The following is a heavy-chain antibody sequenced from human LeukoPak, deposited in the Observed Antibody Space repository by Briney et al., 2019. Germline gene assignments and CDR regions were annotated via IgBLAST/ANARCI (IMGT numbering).Heavy chain of an antibody. V-gene: IGHV3-33*08. CDR3: ARGRPNGDYEEVLFAY. J-gene: IGHJ4*02. CDR2: IWYDGSNK. D-gene: IGHD4-17*01. CDR1: GFTFSSYG. Sequence: GGSLRLSCAASGFTFSSYGMHWVRQAPGKGLEWVAVIWYDGSNKYYADSVKGRFTISRDNSKNTLYLQMNSLRAEDTAVYYCARGRPNGDYEEVLFAYWGQGTLVTVSS.